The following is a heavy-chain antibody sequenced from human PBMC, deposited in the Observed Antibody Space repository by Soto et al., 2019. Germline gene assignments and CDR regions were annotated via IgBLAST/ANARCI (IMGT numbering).Heavy chain of an antibody. V-gene: IGHV4-59*12. D-gene: IGHD3-10*01. CDR1: GGSISSYY. J-gene: IGHJ6*03. CDR2: INDSGNI. Sequence: SETLSLTCTVSGGSISSYYWSWIRQPPGKGLEWIGEINDSGNINYNPSLKSRVTIFLDTPKKQISLKLNSVTAADTAVYYCARGLILWFGELSRRGGYYYYMDVWAKGTTVTVSS. CDR3: ARGLILWFGELSRRGGYYYYMDV.